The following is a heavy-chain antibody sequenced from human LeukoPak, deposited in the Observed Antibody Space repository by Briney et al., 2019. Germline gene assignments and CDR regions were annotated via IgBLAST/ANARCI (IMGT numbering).Heavy chain of an antibody. CDR2: IYYSGST. J-gene: IGHJ6*02. Sequence: SETLSLTCTVSGGSISSYYWSSIRQPPGKGLEWIGYIYYSGSTNYNPSLKSRVTISVDTSKNQFSLKLSSVTAADTAVYYCARHGGRRYDFCSGYYNYYYYVLDVWGQGTTVTVSS. CDR1: GGSISSYY. D-gene: IGHD3-3*01. V-gene: IGHV4-59*08. CDR3: ARHGGRRYDFCSGYYNYYYYVLDV.